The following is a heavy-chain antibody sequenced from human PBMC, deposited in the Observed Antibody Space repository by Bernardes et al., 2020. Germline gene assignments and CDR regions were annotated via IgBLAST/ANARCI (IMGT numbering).Heavy chain of an antibody. V-gene: IGHV4-34*01. CDR1: GGSFSGYY. CDR2: INHSGST. D-gene: IGHD6-19*01. CDR3: ARGSTGWYYFDY. J-gene: IGHJ4*02. Sequence: SETLSLTCAVYGGSFSGYYWSWIRQPPGKGLEWIGEINHSGSTNYNPSLKSRVTISVDTSKNQFSLKLRSVTAADTAVYYCARGSTGWYYFDYWGQGALVTVSS.